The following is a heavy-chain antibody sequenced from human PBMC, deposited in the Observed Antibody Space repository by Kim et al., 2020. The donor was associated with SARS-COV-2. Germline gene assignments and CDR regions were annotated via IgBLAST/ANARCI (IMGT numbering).Heavy chain of an antibody. V-gene: IGHV3-23*01. CDR3: AKGGPPDRRYGMDV. J-gene: IGHJ6*02. Sequence: SGKGRFPISRDNAKNTLYLQMNSLRAEDTAVYYCAKGGPPDRRYGMDVWGQGTTVTVSS.